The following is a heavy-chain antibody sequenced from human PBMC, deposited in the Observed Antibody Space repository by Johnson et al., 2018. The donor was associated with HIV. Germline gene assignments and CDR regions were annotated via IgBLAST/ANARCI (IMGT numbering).Heavy chain of an antibody. J-gene: IGHJ3*02. CDR1: GFTFSSYA. Sequence: QVQLVESGGGVVQPGRSLRLSCAASGFTFSSYAMHWVRQAPGKGLEWVAVISYDGSNKNHADSVKGRFTISRDNSKNTLYLQMNSLRAEDTAVDYCARARAYSGYDDAFDIWGQGTMVTVSS. V-gene: IGHV3-30*04. D-gene: IGHD5-12*01. CDR3: ARARAYSGYDDAFDI. CDR2: ISYDGSNK.